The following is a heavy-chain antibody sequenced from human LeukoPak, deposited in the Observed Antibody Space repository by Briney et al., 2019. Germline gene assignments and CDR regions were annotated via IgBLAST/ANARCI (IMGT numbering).Heavy chain of an antibody. D-gene: IGHD2/OR15-2a*01. Sequence: GGSLRLSCAASGFTFGDYAMHWVRQAPGKGLEWVSLIRADGGRTYYADSVNGRFTISRDNSENSLYLQMNSLRTDDTALYYCATWAFYHGLDVWGQGSTVTVSS. CDR2: IRADGGRT. CDR1: GFTFGDYA. V-gene: IGHV3-43*02. J-gene: IGHJ6*02. CDR3: ATWAFYHGLDV.